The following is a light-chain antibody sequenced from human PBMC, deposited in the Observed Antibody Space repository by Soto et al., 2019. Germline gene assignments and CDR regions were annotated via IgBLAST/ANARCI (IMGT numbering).Light chain of an antibody. Sequence: EIGLTQSPGTLSLSPGERATLSCRASQSVSSSYLAWYQQKPGQAPRLLIYGASSRATGIPDRFSGSGSGTDFTLTISRLEPEDFAVYYCQQYGSSLFTLGPGTKVDIK. CDR2: GAS. J-gene: IGKJ3*01. V-gene: IGKV3-20*01. CDR3: QQYGSSLFT. CDR1: QSVSSSY.